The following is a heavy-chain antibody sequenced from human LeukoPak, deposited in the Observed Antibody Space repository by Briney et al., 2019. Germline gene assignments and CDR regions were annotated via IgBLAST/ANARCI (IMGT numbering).Heavy chain of an antibody. Sequence: PGGSLRLSCAASGFTFSSYAMSWVRQAPGKGLEWVSAISGSGGSTYYADSVKGRFTISRDNSKNTLYLQMNSLRAEDTAVYYCAKWKGYYYDSSGYYPTPDWGQGTLVTVSS. CDR1: GFTFSSYA. CDR2: ISGSGGST. D-gene: IGHD3-22*01. V-gene: IGHV3-23*01. CDR3: AKWKGYYYDSSGYYPTPD. J-gene: IGHJ1*01.